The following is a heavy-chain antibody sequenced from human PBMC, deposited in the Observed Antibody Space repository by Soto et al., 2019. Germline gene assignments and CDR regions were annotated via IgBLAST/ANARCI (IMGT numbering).Heavy chain of an antibody. CDR3: ARKYSSGWYYFDY. J-gene: IGHJ4*02. CDR1: GYTFTGYY. V-gene: IGHV1-2*04. D-gene: IGHD6-19*01. Sequence: VASVKVSCKASGYTFTGYYMHWVRQAPGQGLEWMGWINPNSGGTNYAQKFQGWVTMTRDTSISTAYMELSRLRSDDTAVYYCARKYSSGWYYFDYWGQGTLVTVSS. CDR2: INPNSGGT.